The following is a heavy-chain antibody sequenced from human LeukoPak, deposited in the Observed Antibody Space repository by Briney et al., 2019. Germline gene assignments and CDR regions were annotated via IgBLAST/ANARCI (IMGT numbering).Heavy chain of an antibody. CDR2: ISGSGGST. CDR3: AKDEPAVVDAFDI. Sequence: GGSVRLSCAASGFTFSSYDMSWVRQAPGKGLEWVSAISGSGGSTYYTDSVKGRFTISRDNSKNTLYLQMNSLRAEDTAVYYCAKDEPAVVDAFDIWGQGTMVTVSS. CDR1: GFTFSSYD. V-gene: IGHV3-23*01. D-gene: IGHD6-19*01. J-gene: IGHJ3*02.